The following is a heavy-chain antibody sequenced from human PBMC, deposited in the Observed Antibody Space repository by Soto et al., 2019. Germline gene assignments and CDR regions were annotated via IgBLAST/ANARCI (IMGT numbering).Heavy chain of an antibody. Sequence: RLSWAASEGTSINYGMHWVRQAPGKGLVWVSRIHSDGSSTFYADSVKGRFTISRDNAKKMVYLQMNSLRAEDTAVYYCARDNWNTVWGQGTMVTVSS. V-gene: IGHV3-74*01. CDR1: EGTSINYG. D-gene: IGHD1-20*01. J-gene: IGHJ3*01. CDR3: ARDNWNTV. CDR2: IHSDGSST.